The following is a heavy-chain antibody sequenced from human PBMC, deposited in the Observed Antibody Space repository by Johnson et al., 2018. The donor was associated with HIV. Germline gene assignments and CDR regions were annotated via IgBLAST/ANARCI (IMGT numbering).Heavy chain of an antibody. CDR1: GFTFSSYA. D-gene: IGHD3-22*01. CDR2: ISYDGSNK. Sequence: QVQLLESGGGVVQPGRSLRLSCAASGFTFSSYAMHWVRQAPGKGLEWVAVISYDGSNKYYADSVKGRFTISRDNSKNTLYLQMNSLRAEDTAVYYCARGDYYDSSGYTGAFDIWGQGTMVTVSS. J-gene: IGHJ3*02. V-gene: IGHV3-30*04. CDR3: ARGDYYDSSGYTGAFDI.